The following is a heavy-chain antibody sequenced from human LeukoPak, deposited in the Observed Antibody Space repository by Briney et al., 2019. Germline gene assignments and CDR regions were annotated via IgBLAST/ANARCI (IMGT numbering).Heavy chain of an antibody. V-gene: IGHV4-59*12. CDR3: ARGPPTDYYDSSGFYYVFDY. Sequence: KPSETLSLTCTVSDGSISSYYWSWIRQPPGKGLEWIGYIYYSGSTNYNPSLKSRVTISVDTSKNQFSLKLSSVTAADTAVYFCARGPPTDYYDSSGFYYVFDYWGQGTLVTVSS. D-gene: IGHD3-22*01. CDR2: IYYSGST. CDR1: DGSISSYY. J-gene: IGHJ4*02.